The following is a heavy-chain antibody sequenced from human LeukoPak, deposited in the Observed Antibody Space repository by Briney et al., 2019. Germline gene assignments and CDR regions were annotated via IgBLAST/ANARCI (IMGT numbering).Heavy chain of an antibody. Sequence: GGSLRLSCAVSGFTFSSYEISWVRQAPGKGLEWVSYISSSGSTIYYADSVKGRFTISRDNAKNSLYLQMNSLRAEDTAVYYCARTYHYDSSGFKPVDFDYWGQGTLVTVSS. V-gene: IGHV3-48*03. J-gene: IGHJ4*02. CDR2: ISSSGSTI. CDR3: ARTYHYDSSGFKPVDFDY. CDR1: GFTFSSYE. D-gene: IGHD3-22*01.